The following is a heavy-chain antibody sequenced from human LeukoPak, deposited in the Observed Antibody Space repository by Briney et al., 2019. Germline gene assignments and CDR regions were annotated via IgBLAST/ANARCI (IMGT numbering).Heavy chain of an antibody. V-gene: IGHV3-21*01. CDR1: GFTFSSYS. D-gene: IGHD3-22*01. Sequence: GGSLRLSCAASGFTFSSYSMNWVRQAPGKGLEWVSSISSSSSYIYYADSVKGRFTISRDSAKNSLYLQMNSLRAEDTAVYYCAISSLSVVTSHAFDIWGQGTMVTVSS. CDR2: ISSSSSYI. J-gene: IGHJ3*02. CDR3: AISSLSVVTSHAFDI.